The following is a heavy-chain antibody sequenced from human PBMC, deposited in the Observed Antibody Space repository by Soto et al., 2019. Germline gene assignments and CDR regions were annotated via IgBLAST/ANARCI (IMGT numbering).Heavy chain of an antibody. D-gene: IGHD2-15*01. CDR1: GFTFSSSW. V-gene: IGHV3-74*01. CDR2: MNPDGSAI. J-gene: IGHJ4*02. CDR3: VTGWSEY. Sequence: EVQLVESGGGLVQPGGSLRLSCVVSGFTFSSSWMHWVRQGPGKGLVWVSRMNPDGSAINYADSVKGRFTTSRDNAKNILYLQMNSPRAEDTALYYCVTGWSEYWGQGTLVTVSS.